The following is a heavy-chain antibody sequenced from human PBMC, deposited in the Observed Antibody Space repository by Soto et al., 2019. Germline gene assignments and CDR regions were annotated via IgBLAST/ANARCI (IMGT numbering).Heavy chain of an antibody. D-gene: IGHD2-15*01. CDR3: AIDPLRGGGAFDI. Sequence: EVQLLESGGGLVQPGGSLRLSCAASGFTFSSYGMSWVRQAPGKGLEWVSAISGSGGNTYYADSVKGRFISSRNNSKNPLYLQMNSLRAEDTAVYYCAIDPLRGGGAFDIWGQGTMVTVSS. J-gene: IGHJ3*02. CDR1: GFTFSSYG. V-gene: IGHV3-23*01. CDR2: ISGSGGNT.